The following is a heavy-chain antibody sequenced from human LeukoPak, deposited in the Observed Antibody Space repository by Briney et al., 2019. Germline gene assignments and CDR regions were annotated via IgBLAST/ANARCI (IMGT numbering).Heavy chain of an antibody. V-gene: IGHV3-9*01. J-gene: IGHJ4*02. CDR3: AKVRGTYSSGFFFDS. Sequence: GGSLRLSCAASGFTFDDYAMHWLRHPPGKGLEWLSIISWNSGYIGYADSVKGRFTVSRDNAENSVYLQMNSLRPEDTAFYFCAKVRGTYSSGFFFDSWGQGTLVTVSS. D-gene: IGHD6-19*01. CDR1: GFTFDDYA. CDR2: ISWNSGYI.